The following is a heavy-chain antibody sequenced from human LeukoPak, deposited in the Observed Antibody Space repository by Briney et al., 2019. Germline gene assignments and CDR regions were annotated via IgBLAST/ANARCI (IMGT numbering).Heavy chain of an antibody. V-gene: IGHV3-23*01. J-gene: IGHJ4*02. CDR2: ITGSGENT. CDR1: GFTYGNYV. Sequence: GGSLRLSCAASGFTYGNYVMSWVRQAPGKGLERVATITGSGENTFYADSVRGRFTISRDNSRNTLYVQMYSLRAEDTATYFCAKSRYSGYDFFDHWGQGAPVIVSS. CDR3: AKSRYSGYDFFDH. D-gene: IGHD5-12*01.